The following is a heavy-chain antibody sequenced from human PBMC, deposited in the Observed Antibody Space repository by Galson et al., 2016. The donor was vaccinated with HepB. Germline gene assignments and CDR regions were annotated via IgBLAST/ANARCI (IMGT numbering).Heavy chain of an antibody. CDR2: TWYDGSKK. J-gene: IGHJ6*01. Sequence: SLRLSCAASGFSFSSYGMHWVRQAPGKGLEWVGMTWYDGSKKYYADSVKGRFTIARDNSKNTLYVQMNSLRVEDTAIYYCARMGVDSSSVGTIYAMDVWGQGTTVTVSS. V-gene: IGHV3-33*01. CDR3: ARMGVDSSSVGTIYAMDV. CDR1: GFSFSSYG. D-gene: IGHD6-13*01.